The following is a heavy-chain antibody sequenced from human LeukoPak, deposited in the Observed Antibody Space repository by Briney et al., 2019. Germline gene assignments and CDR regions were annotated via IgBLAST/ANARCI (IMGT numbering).Heavy chain of an antibody. CDR1: GGSFSGYY. V-gene: IGHV4-34*01. CDR3: ARGRRIVVVPAAFYFDY. J-gene: IGHJ4*02. D-gene: IGHD2-2*01. Sequence: SETLSLTCAVYGGSFSGYYWSWIRQPPGKGLEWIGEINHSGSTNYNPSLKSRVTISVDTSKNQFSLKLSSVSAADTAVYYCARGRRIVVVPAAFYFDYWGQGTLVTVSS. CDR2: INHSGST.